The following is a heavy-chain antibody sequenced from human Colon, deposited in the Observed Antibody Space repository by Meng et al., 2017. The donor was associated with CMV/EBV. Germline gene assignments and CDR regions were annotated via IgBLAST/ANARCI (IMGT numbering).Heavy chain of an antibody. CDR1: GYSFTNYW. J-gene: IGHJ6*02. CDR3: GRLKNMGPRRNYYFGMDV. V-gene: IGHV5-51*01. Sequence: KVSCKASGYSFTNYWIGWVRQVPGKGLEWMGIIHPDDSHMRHSPSFQGRVTFSVDKSITTDYVEWNSLKTSDTAIYYCGRLKNMGPRRNYYFGMDVWGQGTAVTVSS. D-gene: IGHD5-24*01. CDR2: IHPDDSHM.